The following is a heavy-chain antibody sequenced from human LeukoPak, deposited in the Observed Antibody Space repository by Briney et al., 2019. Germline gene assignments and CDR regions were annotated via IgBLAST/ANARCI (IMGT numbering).Heavy chain of an antibody. CDR3: ARHGPLGGPAAIAWWFDP. D-gene: IGHD2-2*02. Sequence: GESLKISCKGSGYSFTSYWIGWVRQMPGKGLEWMGIIYPGDSDTRYSPSFQGQVTISADKSISTAYLQWSSLKASDTAMYYCARHGPLGGPAAIAWWFDPWGQGTLVTVSS. CDR2: IYPGDSDT. J-gene: IGHJ5*02. V-gene: IGHV5-51*01. CDR1: GYSFTSYW.